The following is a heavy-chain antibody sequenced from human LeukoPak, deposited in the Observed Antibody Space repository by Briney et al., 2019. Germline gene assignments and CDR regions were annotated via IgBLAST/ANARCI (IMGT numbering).Heavy chain of an antibody. CDR2: IYYSGST. CDR1: GGSISSGGYY. V-gene: IGHV4-31*03. Sequence: PSETLSLTCTVSGGSISSGGYYWSWIRQHPGKGLEWIGYIYYSGSTYYNPSLKSRVTISVDTSKNQFSLKLSSVTAADTAVYYCARVGAAGTTQENFDYWGRGTLVTVSS. CDR3: ARVGAAGTTQENFDY. D-gene: IGHD6-13*01. J-gene: IGHJ4*02.